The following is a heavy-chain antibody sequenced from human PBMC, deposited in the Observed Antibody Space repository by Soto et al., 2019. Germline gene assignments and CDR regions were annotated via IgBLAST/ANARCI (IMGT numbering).Heavy chain of an antibody. CDR1: GFTFSSYA. V-gene: IGHV3-23*01. Sequence: EVQLLESGGGLVQPGGSMRLSCAASGFTFSSYAMSWVRQAPGKGLEWVSAISGSGGSTYYADSVKGRFTISRDNSKNTLYLQMNSLRAEDTAVYYCAVTITFGGVRTFDYWGQGTLVTVSS. CDR2: ISGSGGST. CDR3: AVTITFGGVRTFDY. D-gene: IGHD3-16*01. J-gene: IGHJ4*02.